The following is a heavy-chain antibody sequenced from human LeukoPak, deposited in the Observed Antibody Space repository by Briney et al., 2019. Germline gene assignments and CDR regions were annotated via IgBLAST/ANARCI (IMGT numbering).Heavy chain of an antibody. V-gene: IGHV3-73*01. D-gene: IGHD3-10*01. CDR1: GFTFSGAS. Sequence: GGPLRLSCAAFGFTFSGASMPWVRQASGKGLEWVGRIRSKVNSYATAHASSVKGRFTVSRDYSKTTACLQMNRPQTEDTAVYYCTRTPYGSGSPIDNWGQGTLVTVSS. CDR2: IRSKVNSYAT. CDR3: TRTPYGSGSPIDN. J-gene: IGHJ4*02.